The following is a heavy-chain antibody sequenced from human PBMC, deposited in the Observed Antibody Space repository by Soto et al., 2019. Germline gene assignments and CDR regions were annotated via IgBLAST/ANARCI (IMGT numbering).Heavy chain of an antibody. CDR1: GGSFSGYY. CDR3: AREWGRMTTVTTHLDY. Sequence: PSETLSLTCAVYGGSFSGYYWTWIRQPPGTGLEWIGEINHSGSTNYNPSLKSRVTISVDTSKNHFSLQLNSVTPEDTAVYYCAREWGRMTTVTTHLDYWGQGTLVTVSS. J-gene: IGHJ4*02. D-gene: IGHD4-4*01. CDR2: INHSGST. V-gene: IGHV4-34*01.